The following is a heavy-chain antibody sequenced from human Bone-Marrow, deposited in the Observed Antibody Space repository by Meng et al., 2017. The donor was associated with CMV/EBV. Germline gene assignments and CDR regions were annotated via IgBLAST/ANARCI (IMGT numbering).Heavy chain of an antibody. D-gene: IGHD2-15*01. CDR2: SRNKANNHVT. V-gene: IGHV3-72*01. CDR1: QFTFSDHY. CDR3: VREVAAAYFDP. J-gene: IGHJ5*02. Sequence: GESLKISCATSQFTFSDHYMDWVRQAPGKGLEWVGRSRNKANNHVTEYAASVKGRFTISRDDSKNSLYLQMYSLRTEDTAVYFCVREVAAAYFDPCGQGTLVTVSS.